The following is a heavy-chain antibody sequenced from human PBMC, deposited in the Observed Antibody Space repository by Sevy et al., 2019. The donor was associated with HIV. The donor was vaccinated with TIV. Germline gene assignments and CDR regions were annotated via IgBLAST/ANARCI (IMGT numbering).Heavy chain of an antibody. Sequence: GGSLRLSCAASGFTFSSYAMHWVRQAPGKGLEWVAVISYDGSNKYYADSVKGRFTISRDNSKNTQYLQMNSLRAEDTAVYYCAREHSGGYYDFWSGYPRDYGMDVWGQGTTVTVSS. CDR2: ISYDGSNK. D-gene: IGHD3-3*01. J-gene: IGHJ6*02. CDR3: AREHSGGYYDFWSGYPRDYGMDV. V-gene: IGHV3-30-3*01. CDR1: GFTFSSYA.